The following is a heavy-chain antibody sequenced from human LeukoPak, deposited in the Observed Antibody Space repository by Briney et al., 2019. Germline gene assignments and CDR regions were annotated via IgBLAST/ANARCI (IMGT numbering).Heavy chain of an antibody. D-gene: IGHD2-21*01. J-gene: IGHJ2*01. Sequence: GASVKVSCKASGYTVNDHYIKWVRQAPGHGLEWMGWINPKIGATYYADKFQGRVTMTRDTSINTVFMEMSGLTYDDTAVYYCARAAYCGPSCFYYVDLWGRGTPVTVSS. CDR2: INPKIGAT. V-gene: IGHV1-2*02. CDR1: GYTVNDHY. CDR3: ARAAYCGPSCFYYVDL.